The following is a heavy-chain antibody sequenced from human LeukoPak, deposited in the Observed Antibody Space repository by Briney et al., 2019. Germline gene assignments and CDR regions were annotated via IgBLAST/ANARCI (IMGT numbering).Heavy chain of an antibody. CDR2: INPNSGGT. D-gene: IGHD5-24*01. V-gene: IGHV1-2*06. CDR1: GYAFTGYY. J-gene: IGHJ5*02. CDR3: ARRLETSEWFDP. Sequence: AAVKVSCKASGYAFTGYYMHWVRQAPGQGLEWMGRINPNSGGTKYAQKFQGRVTMTRDTSISTAYLQWSSPKASDTAMYYCARRLETSEWFDPWGQGTLVTVSS.